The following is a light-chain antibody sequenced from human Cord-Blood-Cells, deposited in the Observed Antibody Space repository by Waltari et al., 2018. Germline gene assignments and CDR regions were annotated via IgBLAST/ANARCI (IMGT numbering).Light chain of an antibody. Sequence: DIVMTQSPDSLAVSLGERATIHCKSSQSVLYSSNNKNYLAWYKQKPGQSPKLLIYLASTREAGVPDRFSGSGSGTDFTLTISSLQAEDVAVYYCQQYYSTPWTFGQGTKVEIK. CDR2: LAS. CDR1: QSVLYSSNNKNY. V-gene: IGKV4-1*01. CDR3: QQYYSTPWT. J-gene: IGKJ1*01.